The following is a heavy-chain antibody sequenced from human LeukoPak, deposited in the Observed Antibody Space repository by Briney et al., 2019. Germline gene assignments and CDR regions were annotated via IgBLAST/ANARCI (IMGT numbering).Heavy chain of an antibody. CDR2: IYYSGST. CDR1: GGSISSGGYY. D-gene: IGHD6-13*01. CDR3: ARGEIAAASFDP. J-gene: IGHJ5*02. V-gene: IGHV4-31*01. Sequence: KSSQTLSLTCTVSGGSISSGGYYWSWIRQHPGKGLEWIGYIYYSGSTYYNPSLKSQVTISVDTSKNQFSLKLSSVTAADTAVYYCARGEIAAASFDPWGQGTLVTVSS.